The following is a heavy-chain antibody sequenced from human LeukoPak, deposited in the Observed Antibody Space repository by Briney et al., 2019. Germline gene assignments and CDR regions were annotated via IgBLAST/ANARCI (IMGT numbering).Heavy chain of an antibody. J-gene: IGHJ4*02. V-gene: IGHV3-33*01. CDR2: IWYDGSNK. CDR3: ASSIVVVPAAILEVPDY. D-gene: IGHD2-2*01. CDR1: GFTFSSYG. Sequence: GRSLRLSCAASGFTFSSYGMHWVRQAPGKGLEWVAVIWYDGSNKYYADSVKGRFTISRDNSKNTLYLQMNNLRGEDTALYYCASSIVVVPAAILEVPDYWGQGTLVTVSS.